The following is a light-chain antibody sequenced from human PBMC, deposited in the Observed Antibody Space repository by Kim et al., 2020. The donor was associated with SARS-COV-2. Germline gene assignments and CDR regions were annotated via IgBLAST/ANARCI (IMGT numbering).Light chain of an antibody. V-gene: IGLV3-1*01. CDR2: QDN. CDR1: KLVDKY. CDR3: QAWDSSTVV. J-gene: IGLJ2*01. Sequence: VSPGQTASITCSGDKLVDKYVCWHQQKPGQSPVLVIYQDNKRPSGIPERFSGSNSGNTATLTISGTQAMDEADYYCQAWDSSTVVFGGGTQLTVL.